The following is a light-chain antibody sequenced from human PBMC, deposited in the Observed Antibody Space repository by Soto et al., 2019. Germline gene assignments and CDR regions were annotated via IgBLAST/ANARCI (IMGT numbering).Light chain of an antibody. J-gene: IGKJ1*01. CDR2: GAF. CDR1: QSVSSSY. CDR3: QQYGSSRWT. Sequence: EIVLTQSPGTLSLSPGERATLSCRASQSVSSSYLTWYQQKPDQAPWLVIYGAFSSVTGIPDRFSGSGFGIDFTLTISILEPEDFAVYYCQQYGSSRWTFGQGTKVDIK. V-gene: IGKV3-20*01.